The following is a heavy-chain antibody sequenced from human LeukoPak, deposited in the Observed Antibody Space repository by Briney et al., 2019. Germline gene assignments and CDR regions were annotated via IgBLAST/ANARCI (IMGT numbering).Heavy chain of an antibody. CDR2: FDPEDGET. D-gene: IGHD2-2*01. CDR3: AREKVVPAAMAFDY. CDR1: GYTLTELS. V-gene: IGHV1-24*01. J-gene: IGHJ4*02. Sequence: ASVKVSCKVSGYTLTELSMHWVRQAPGKGREWMGGFDPEDGETIYAQKFQGRVTMTRDTSTSTVHMELSSLRSEDTAVYYCAREKVVPAAMAFDYWGQGTLVTVSS.